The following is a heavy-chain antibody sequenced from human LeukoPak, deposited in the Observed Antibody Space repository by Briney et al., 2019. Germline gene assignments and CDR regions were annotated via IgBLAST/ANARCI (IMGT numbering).Heavy chain of an antibody. CDR1: GFIFSTYG. D-gene: IGHD3-22*01. J-gene: IGHJ4*02. CDR3: VRELPPVVQYYFDY. Sequence: GRSLRLSCAASGFIFSTYGMHWVRQAPGKGLEWVAVIWYDGSNKYYADSVKGRFTISRDNSRNTLYLQMNSLRAEDTAVYYCVRELPPVVQYYFDYWGPGTLVTVSS. V-gene: IGHV3-33*08. CDR2: IWYDGSNK.